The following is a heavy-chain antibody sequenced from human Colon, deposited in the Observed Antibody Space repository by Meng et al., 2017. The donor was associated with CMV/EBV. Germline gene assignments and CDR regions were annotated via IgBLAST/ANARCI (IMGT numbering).Heavy chain of an antibody. J-gene: IGHJ4*02. D-gene: IGHD2-21*02. CDR3: AKEFVLGTHLDH. CDR2: IRYDGTKA. Sequence: GGSLRLSCSASGFTFNTFGMHWVRQAPGKGLEWVAFIRYDGTKADYADSVTGRFTISRDNAKNSLHLQMTRLRPEDSAVYYCAKEFVLGTHLDHWGQGTLVTVSS. CDR1: GFTFNTFG. V-gene: IGHV3-30*02.